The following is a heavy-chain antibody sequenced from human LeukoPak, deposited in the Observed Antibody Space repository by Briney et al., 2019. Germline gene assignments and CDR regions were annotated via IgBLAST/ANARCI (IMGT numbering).Heavy chain of an antibody. V-gene: IGHV4-39*07. CDR2: IYYSGST. CDR3: AREGIAAAGYMDV. CDR1: GDSISSSSYY. D-gene: IGHD6-13*01. J-gene: IGHJ6*03. Sequence: SETLSLTCTVSGDSISSSSYYWGWIRQPPGKGLEWIGSIYYSGSTYYNPSLKSRVTISVDTSKNQFSLKLSSVTAADTAVYYCAREGIAAAGYMDVWGKGTTVTVSS.